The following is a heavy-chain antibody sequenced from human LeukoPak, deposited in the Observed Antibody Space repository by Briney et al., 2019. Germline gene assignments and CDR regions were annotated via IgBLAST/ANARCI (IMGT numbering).Heavy chain of an antibody. CDR3: TTAQLYSGIWYGRDY. CDR2: FYSGGDT. D-gene: IGHD6-13*01. J-gene: IGHJ4*02. Sequence: QPGGSLRLSYAASGFTVSSNYMSWVRQAPGKGLECVSVFYSGGDTYYADSVKGRFTISRDNSKNMVYLQMNSLRAEDTAVYYCTTAQLYSGIWYGRDYWGQGTLVTVSS. V-gene: IGHV3-66*01. CDR1: GFTVSSNY.